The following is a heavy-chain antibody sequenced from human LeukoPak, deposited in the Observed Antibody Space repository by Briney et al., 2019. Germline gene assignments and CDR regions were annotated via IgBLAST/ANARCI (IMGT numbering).Heavy chain of an antibody. CDR1: GFTFSSYA. CDR3: ARDRAVYSGCDLGVFDY. J-gene: IGHJ4*02. CDR2: ISYDGSNK. Sequence: PGGSLRLSCAASGFTFSSYAMHWVRQAPGKGLEWVAVISYDGSNKYYADSVKGRFTISRDNSKNTLYLQMNSLRAEDTAVYYCARDRAVYSGCDLGVFDYWGQGTLVTVSS. D-gene: IGHD5-12*01. V-gene: IGHV3-30*04.